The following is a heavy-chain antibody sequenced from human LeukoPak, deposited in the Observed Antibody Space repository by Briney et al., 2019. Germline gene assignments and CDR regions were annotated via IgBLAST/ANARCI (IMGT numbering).Heavy chain of an antibody. CDR2: ISAYNGNT. D-gene: IGHD4-17*01. CDR1: GYTFTSYG. J-gene: IGHJ5*02. V-gene: IGHV1-18*01. CDR3: ARRLPTHDYGDYEWFDP. Sequence: ASVKVSCKASGYTFTSYGISWVRQAPGQGLEWMGWISAYNGNTNYAQKLQGSVTMTTDTSTSTAYMELRSLRSDDTAVYYCARRLPTHDYGDYEWFDPWGQGTLVTVSS.